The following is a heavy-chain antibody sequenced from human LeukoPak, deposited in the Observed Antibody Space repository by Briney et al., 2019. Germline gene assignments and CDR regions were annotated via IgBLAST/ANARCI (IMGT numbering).Heavy chain of an antibody. Sequence: GGSLRLSCAASGFTLSSYSMSWVRQAPGKGLEWVANIKQDGSEKYYVDSVKGRFTISRDNAKNSLYLQMNSLRAEDTAVYYCARDYGSGRIELDYWGQGTLVTVTS. CDR2: IKQDGSEK. J-gene: IGHJ4*02. CDR1: GFTLSSYS. V-gene: IGHV3-7*04. CDR3: ARDYGSGRIELDY. D-gene: IGHD3-10*01.